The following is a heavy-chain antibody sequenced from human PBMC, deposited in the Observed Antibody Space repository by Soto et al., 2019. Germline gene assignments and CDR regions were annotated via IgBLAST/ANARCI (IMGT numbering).Heavy chain of an antibody. V-gene: IGHV1-69*01. J-gene: IGHJ4*02. Sequence: QVQLEQSGAEVEKPGSSVKVSCKPSGGTFKSYVLNWVQQAPGQGLEWMGGIIPFLGSADYAQKFQDRVTITADESTSTAYLELSSLRSEHSAVYYCAGTQFDTSGYYPSGLELWGQGTLVTVAS. CDR3: AGTQFDTSGYYPSGLEL. D-gene: IGHD3-22*01. CDR2: IIPFLGSA. CDR1: GGTFKSYV.